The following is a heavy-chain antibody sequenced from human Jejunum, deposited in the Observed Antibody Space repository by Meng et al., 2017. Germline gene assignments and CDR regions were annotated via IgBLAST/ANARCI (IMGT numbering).Heavy chain of an antibody. Sequence: EVQLVESGGGLVQPGGSLRLSCAASGFTFSTYAMNWVRQAPGKGPEWVSIISSGGNTYYADSVKGRFTISRDNSKNTVYLQMDSLRAEDTAIYYCAKLTSLWGQGTLVTVSS. CDR3: AKLTSL. CDR2: IISSGGNT. V-gene: IGHV3-23*04. CDR1: GFTFSTYA. J-gene: IGHJ4*02. D-gene: IGHD3-16*01.